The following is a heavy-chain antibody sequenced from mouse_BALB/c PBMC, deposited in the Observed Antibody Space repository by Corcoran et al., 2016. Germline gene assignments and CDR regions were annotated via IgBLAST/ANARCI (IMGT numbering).Heavy chain of an antibody. V-gene: IGHV14-3*02. CDR1: GFNIKDTY. CDR3: ARYWELDY. CDR2: IDPANGNT. J-gene: IGHJ2*01. D-gene: IGHD4-1*01. Sequence: EVQLQQSGAELVKPGASVKLSCTASGFNIKDTYMHWVKQRPEQGLEWIGRIDPANGNTKYDPKFQGKATITADTSSNTAYLQLSSLTSDDTAVYDCARYWELDYWGQGTTLTVSS.